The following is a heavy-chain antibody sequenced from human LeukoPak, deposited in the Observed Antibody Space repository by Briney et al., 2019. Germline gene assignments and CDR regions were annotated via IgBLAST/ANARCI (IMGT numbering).Heavy chain of an antibody. D-gene: IGHD3-10*01. J-gene: IGHJ4*02. V-gene: IGHV4-34*01. CDR3: ARHWVTMVRGVISPPQN. Sequence: SETLSLTCAVYGGSFSGYYWSWIRQPPGKGLEWIGEINHSGSTNYNPSLKSRVTISVDTSKNQFSLKLSSVTAADTAVYYCARHWVTMVRGVISPPQNWGQGTLVTVSS. CDR1: GGSFSGYY. CDR2: INHSGST.